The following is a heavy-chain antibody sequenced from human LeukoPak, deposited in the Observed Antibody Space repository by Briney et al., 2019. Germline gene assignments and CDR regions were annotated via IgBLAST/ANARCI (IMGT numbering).Heavy chain of an antibody. D-gene: IGHD1-26*01. CDR1: GFTFSSYE. Sequence: PGGSLRLSCSASGFTFSSYEMNWVRQAPGKGLEWVSYISSSGSTIYYADSVKGRFTISRDNAKNSLYLQMNSLRAEDTAVYYCAGETRTRYSGSNNWFDPWGQGTLVTVSS. V-gene: IGHV3-48*03. CDR3: AGETRTRYSGSNNWFDP. J-gene: IGHJ5*02. CDR2: ISSSGSTI.